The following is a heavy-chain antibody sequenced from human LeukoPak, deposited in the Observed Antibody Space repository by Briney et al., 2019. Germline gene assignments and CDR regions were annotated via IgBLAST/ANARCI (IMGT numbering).Heavy chain of an antibody. CDR2: IYYSGST. CDR1: GGSISSSSYY. Sequence: SETLSLTCTVSGGSISSSSYYWGWIRQPPGKGLEWIGSIYYSGSTYYNPSLKSRVTISVDTSKNQFSLKLSSVTAADTAVYYCASGVRPYSSSWYGEDWFDPWGQGTLVTVSS. V-gene: IGHV4-39*01. J-gene: IGHJ5*02. CDR3: ASGVRPYSSSWYGEDWFDP. D-gene: IGHD6-13*01.